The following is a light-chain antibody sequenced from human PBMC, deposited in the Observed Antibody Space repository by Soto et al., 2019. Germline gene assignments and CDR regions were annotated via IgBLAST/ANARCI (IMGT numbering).Light chain of an antibody. CDR3: ETWDSNTRNWV. J-gene: IGLJ3*02. V-gene: IGLV4-60*02. CDR2: LEGSGSY. CDR1: SGHSSYI. Sequence: QLVLTQSSSASASLGSLVKLTCTLSSGHSSYIIAWHQQQPGKAPRYLMKLEGSGSYNKGSGVPDRFSGSSSGADRYLTISNLQFEDEADYYCETWDSNTRNWVFGGGTKLTVL.